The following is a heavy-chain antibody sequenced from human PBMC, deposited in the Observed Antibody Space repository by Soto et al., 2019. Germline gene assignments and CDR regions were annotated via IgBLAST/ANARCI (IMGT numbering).Heavy chain of an antibody. CDR2: INPATGAA. CDR1: GYPVTAYY. Sequence: QLHLVQAGAVVKKPGASVTVSCSASGYPVTAYYMHWVRQAPGRGLEWMGGINPATGAAKYTQTFQGRVTMTRDTSTSTVFLELGRLPSEETAGFYFARGGGVGVAGSAAFDMWGQGTLVTVSS. CDR3: ARGGGVGVAGSAAFDM. D-gene: IGHD3-3*01. J-gene: IGHJ3*02. V-gene: IGHV1-2*02.